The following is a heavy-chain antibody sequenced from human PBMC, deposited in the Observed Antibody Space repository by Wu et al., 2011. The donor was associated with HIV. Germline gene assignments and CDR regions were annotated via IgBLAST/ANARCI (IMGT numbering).Heavy chain of an antibody. CDR1: GGTFSSYV. J-gene: IGHJ4*02. Sequence: QVQLVQSGAEVKKPGSSVKVSCKASGGTFSSYVINWVRQAPGQGLEWMGGIVPIFGTVVFAQKFQGRVTITADNSTSTAYMDLSSLRSDDTAIYYCARDRRVLGATKGRALDYWGQGTLVTVSS. V-gene: IGHV1-69*14. CDR2: IVPIFGTV. CDR3: ARDRRVLGATKGRALDY. D-gene: IGHD1-26*01.